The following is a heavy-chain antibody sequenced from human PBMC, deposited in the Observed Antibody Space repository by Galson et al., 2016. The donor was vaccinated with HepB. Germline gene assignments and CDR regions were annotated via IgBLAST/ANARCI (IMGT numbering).Heavy chain of an antibody. D-gene: IGHD1-1*01. J-gene: IGHJ6*02. CDR2: MYHTGST. CDR3: ASLWNYDLDV. V-gene: IGHV4-59*01. CDR1: GDSIRTYY. Sequence: TLSLTCSVSGDSIRTYYWSWIRQPPGKGLEWIAYMYHTGSTNYNPSLKSRVTISVDTSKSQFYLKLTSVTVADTAVYYRASLWNYDLDVWGQGTTVTVSS.